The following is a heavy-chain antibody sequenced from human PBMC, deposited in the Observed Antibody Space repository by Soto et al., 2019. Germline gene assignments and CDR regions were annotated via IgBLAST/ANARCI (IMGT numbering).Heavy chain of an antibody. V-gene: IGHV4-31*03. Sequence: PSETLSLTCTVSGGSISSGGYYWSWIRQHPGKGLEWIGYIYYSGSTYYNPSLESRVTISVDTSKNQFSLKLSSVTAADTAVYYCACETYYDYIWGSYRIFDYWGQGTLVTVSS. D-gene: IGHD3-16*02. J-gene: IGHJ4*02. CDR2: IYYSGST. CDR3: ACETYYDYIWGSYRIFDY. CDR1: GGSISSGGYY.